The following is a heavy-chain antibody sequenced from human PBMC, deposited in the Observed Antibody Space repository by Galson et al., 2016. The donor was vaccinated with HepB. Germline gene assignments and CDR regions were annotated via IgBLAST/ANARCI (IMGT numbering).Heavy chain of an antibody. CDR3: ARHFWSGYYRGPFDY. J-gene: IGHJ4*02. D-gene: IGHD3-3*01. CDR1: AGSISSSTHY. Sequence: ETLSLTCTVSAGSISSSTHYWGWIRQPPGKGLEWIGSIYYSGTTYYKPSLESRVSISVDTSKNHFSLKLNSVTAAATAVYYCARHFWSGYYRGPFDYWGQGTLVTVSS. V-gene: IGHV4-39*01. CDR2: IYYSGTT.